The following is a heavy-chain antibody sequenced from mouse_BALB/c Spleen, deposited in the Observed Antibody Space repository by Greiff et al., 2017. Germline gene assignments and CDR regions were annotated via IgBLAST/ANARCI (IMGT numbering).Heavy chain of an antibody. J-gene: IGHJ4*01. D-gene: IGHD2-4*01. CDR1: GYAFTSYN. CDR3: ARRIYYDYDEDAMDY. CDR2: IDPYNGGT. Sequence: EVQLQQSGPELVKPGASVKVSCKASGYAFTSYNMYWVKQSHGKSLEWIGYIDPYNGGTSYNQKFKGKATLTVDKSSSTAYMHLNSLTSEDSAVYYCARRIYYDYDEDAMDYWGQGTSVTVSS. V-gene: IGHV1S135*01.